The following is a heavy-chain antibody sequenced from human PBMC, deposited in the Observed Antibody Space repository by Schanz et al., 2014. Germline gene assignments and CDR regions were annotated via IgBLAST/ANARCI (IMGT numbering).Heavy chain of an antibody. CDR2: ISSSSNYY. V-gene: IGHV3-21*01. Sequence: EVQLVESGGCLVKSGGSLRLSCATSGFIFTSYSMHWVRQAPGKGLEWVSSISSSSNYYYYADSVKGRFTISRDAAEDSMFMQMPRMSADDTAVYFCERSYASTSFESNVMAGRIDNWGQGTLVTVSS. D-gene: IGHD6-6*01. J-gene: IGHJ4*02. CDR1: GFIFTSYS. CDR3: ERSYASTSFESNVMAGRIDN.